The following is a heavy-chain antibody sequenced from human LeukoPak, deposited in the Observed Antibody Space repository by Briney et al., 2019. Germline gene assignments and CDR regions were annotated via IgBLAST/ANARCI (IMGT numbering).Heavy chain of an antibody. D-gene: IGHD6-19*01. Sequence: SVKVSCKASGGTFSSYAISWVRQAPGQGLEWMGGIIPIFGTANYAQKLQGRVTITTDESTSTAYMELSSLRSEDTAVYYCARGGSSGWINYFDYWGQGTLVTVSS. J-gene: IGHJ4*02. V-gene: IGHV1-69*05. CDR2: IIPIFGTA. CDR1: GGTFSSYA. CDR3: ARGGSSGWINYFDY.